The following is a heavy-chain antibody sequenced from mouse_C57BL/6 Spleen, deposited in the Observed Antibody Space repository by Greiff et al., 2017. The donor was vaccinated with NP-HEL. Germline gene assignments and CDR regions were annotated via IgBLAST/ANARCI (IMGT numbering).Heavy chain of an antibody. CDR2: IRLKSDNYAT. CDR3: TGGPDYYGSNYGWFAY. CDR1: GFTFSNYW. V-gene: IGHV6-3*01. J-gene: IGHJ3*01. Sequence: EVKVEESGGGLVQPGGSMKLSCVASGFTFSNYWMNWVRQSPEKGLEWVAQIRLKSDNYATHYAESVKGRFTISRDESKGSVYMQMNNLRAEDTGIYYCTGGPDYYGSNYGWFAYWGQGTLVTVSA. D-gene: IGHD1-1*01.